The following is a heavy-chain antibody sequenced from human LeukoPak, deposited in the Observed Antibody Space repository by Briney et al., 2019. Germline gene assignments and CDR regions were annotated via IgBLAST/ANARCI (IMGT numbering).Heavy chain of an antibody. V-gene: IGHV1-46*01. J-gene: IGHJ6*03. CDR3: ATPLPLLSRTYYYYYMDV. D-gene: IGHD2-2*01. CDR1: GYTFTSYY. CDR2: INPSGGST. Sequence: ASVKVSCKASGYTFTSYYMHWVRRAPGQGLEWMGIINPSGGSTSYAQKFQGRVTMTRDTSTSTVYMELSSLRSEDTAVYYCATPLPLLSRTYYYYYMDVWGKGTTVTVSS.